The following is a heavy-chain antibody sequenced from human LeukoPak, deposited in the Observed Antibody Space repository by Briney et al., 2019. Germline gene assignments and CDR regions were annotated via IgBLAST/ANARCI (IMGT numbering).Heavy chain of an antibody. CDR3: ARVGTGYSYGYRDYYYYMDV. D-gene: IGHD5-18*01. CDR1: GGSISSYY. Sequence: SETLSLTCTVSGGSISSYYWSWIRQPPGKGLEWIGYIYYSGSTNYNPSLKSRDTISVDTSKNQFSLKLSSVTAADTAVYYCARVGTGYSYGYRDYYYYMDVWGKGTTVTVSS. CDR2: IYYSGST. V-gene: IGHV4-59*01. J-gene: IGHJ6*03.